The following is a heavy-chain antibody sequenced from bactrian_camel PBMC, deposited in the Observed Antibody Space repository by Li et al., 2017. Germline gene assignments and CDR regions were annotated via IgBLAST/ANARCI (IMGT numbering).Heavy chain of an antibody. Sequence: VQLVESGGGSVTAGGSLTLSCLASPGTTTTYCMGWFRQAPGKEREGVATIDSVGSTNYAKSVKGRFTASKDNAKNTLYLQMNSLKPEDTAMYYCAAGPQVVKWASPSACYEYNSWGQGTQVTVS. V-gene: IGHV3S53*01. J-gene: IGHJ4*01. CDR2: IDSVGST. CDR3: AAGPQVVKWASPSACYEYNS. CDR1: PGTTTTYC. D-gene: IGHD2*01.